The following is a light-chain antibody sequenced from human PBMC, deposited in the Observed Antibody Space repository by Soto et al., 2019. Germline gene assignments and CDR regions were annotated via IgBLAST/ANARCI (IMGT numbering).Light chain of an antibody. Sequence: EIVMTQSPATLSVSPGERATLSCRASQTVSSNLAWYQQKPGQAPRLLIHGASTRAAGIPARFSGSGSGTEFTLTISSLQSEDFAVYYCQQYNDWPPFTVGPGTRVAIQ. CDR1: QTVSSN. CDR3: QQYNDWPPFT. CDR2: GAS. V-gene: IGKV3-15*01. J-gene: IGKJ3*01.